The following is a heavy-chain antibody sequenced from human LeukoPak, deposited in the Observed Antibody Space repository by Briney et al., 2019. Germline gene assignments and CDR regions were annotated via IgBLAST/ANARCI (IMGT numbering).Heavy chain of an antibody. V-gene: IGHV1-2*02. D-gene: IGHD3-9*01. CDR2: IYPNSGGT. CDR3: ARSPHILTGENFDY. J-gene: IGHJ4*02. CDR1: GYTFTGYY. Sequence: ASVKVSCKASGYTFTGYYMHWVRQAPGQGLEWMGWIYPNSGGTNYAQKFQARVSMTRDASISTAYMQLSRLRFDDTAVYYCARSPHILTGENFDYWGQGTLLTVSS.